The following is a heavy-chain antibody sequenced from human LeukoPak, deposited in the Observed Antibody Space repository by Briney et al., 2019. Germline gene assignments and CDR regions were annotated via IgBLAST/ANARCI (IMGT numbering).Heavy chain of an antibody. CDR3: AKDGYSYGEDYMDV. J-gene: IGHJ6*03. D-gene: IGHD5-18*01. CDR2: ISWDGGST. V-gene: IGHV3-43D*03. Sequence: GGSLRLSCAASGFTFDDYAMHWVRQAPGKGLEWVSLISWDGGSTYYADSVKGRFTISRDNSKNSLYLQMNSLIAEDTALYYCAKDGYSYGEDYMDVWGKGTTVTVSS. CDR1: GFTFDDYA.